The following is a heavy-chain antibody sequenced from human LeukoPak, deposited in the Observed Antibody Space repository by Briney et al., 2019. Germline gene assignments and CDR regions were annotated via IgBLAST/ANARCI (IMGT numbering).Heavy chain of an antibody. Sequence: GSLRLSCAASGFTFDDYAMHWVRQAPGKGLEWVSLISGDGGSTYYADSVKGRFTISRDNSKNSLYLQMNSLRTEDTALYYCAKDILLYYDSSGLGYWGQGTLVTVSS. CDR2: ISGDGGST. V-gene: IGHV3-43*02. J-gene: IGHJ4*02. CDR1: GFTFDDYA. D-gene: IGHD3-22*01. CDR3: AKDILLYYDSSGLGY.